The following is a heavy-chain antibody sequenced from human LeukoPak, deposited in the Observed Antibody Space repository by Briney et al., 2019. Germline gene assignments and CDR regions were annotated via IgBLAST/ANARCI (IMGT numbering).Heavy chain of an antibody. CDR2: IKSSGSSI. V-gene: IGHV3-48*03. Sequence: GGSLRLSCATSGFTFGYYEMNWVRQAPGKGLEWVSYIKSSGSSIYYADSVKGRFTISRDNAKNSLYLQMNSLRAEDTAVYYCAELGITMIGGVWGKGTTVTISS. CDR1: GFTFGYYE. J-gene: IGHJ6*04. CDR3: AELGITMIGGV. D-gene: IGHD3-10*02.